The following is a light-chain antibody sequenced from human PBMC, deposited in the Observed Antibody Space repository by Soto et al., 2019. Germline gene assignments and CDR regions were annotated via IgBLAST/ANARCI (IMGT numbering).Light chain of an antibody. J-gene: IGLJ3*02. CDR3: SSYTTSDTGV. V-gene: IGLV2-14*01. CDR1: KSDIGVYDF. Sequence: QSALTQPPSASGSPGQSVTISCTGTKSDIGVYDFVSWYQHHPGKAPRLIIYEVTNRPSGVSSRFSGSKSGNTASLTISGLQAEDEGDYYCSSYTTSDTGVFGGGTKLTVL. CDR2: EVT.